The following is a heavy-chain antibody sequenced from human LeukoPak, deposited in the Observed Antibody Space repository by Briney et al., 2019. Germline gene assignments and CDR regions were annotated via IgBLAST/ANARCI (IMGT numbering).Heavy chain of an antibody. Sequence: SETLSLTCAVYGGSFSGYYWSWIRQPPGKGLEWIGEINHSGSTNYNPSLKSRVTISVDTSKNQFSLKLSSATAADTAVYYCARGRYYYGSGSYLVYWGQGTLVTVSS. J-gene: IGHJ4*02. CDR3: ARGRYYYGSGSYLVY. CDR1: GGSFSGYY. V-gene: IGHV4-34*01. CDR2: INHSGST. D-gene: IGHD3-10*01.